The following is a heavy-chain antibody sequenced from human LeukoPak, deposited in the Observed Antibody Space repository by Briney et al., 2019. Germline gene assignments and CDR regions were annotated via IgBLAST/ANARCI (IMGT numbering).Heavy chain of an antibody. CDR3: ARGSKWNTNWFDA. J-gene: IGHJ5*02. Sequence: PSETLPLTCTVSGGSISSYYWSWIRQPPGKGLEWIGYISHRGSTNYNPSLNSRVTISLDTSKNQFSPKLSSVTAADTAVYKCARGSKWNTNWFDAWGQGTLVTVSS. D-gene: IGHD1/OR15-1a*01. CDR2: ISHRGST. CDR1: GGSISSYY. V-gene: IGHV4-59*01.